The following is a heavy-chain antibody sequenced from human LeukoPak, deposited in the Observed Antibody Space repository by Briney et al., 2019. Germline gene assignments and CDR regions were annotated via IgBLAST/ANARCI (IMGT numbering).Heavy chain of an antibody. Sequence: GGSLRLSCAASGFTLDDYVMHWVRQAPGEGLEWVSLISGDGGSTYYADSVKGRFTISRDNSKNSLYLQMNSLRTEDTALYYCAKEIIPTYYYDSSGYPDAFDIWGQGTMVTVSS. V-gene: IGHV3-43*02. CDR2: ISGDGGST. CDR3: AKEIIPTYYYDSSGYPDAFDI. D-gene: IGHD3-22*01. J-gene: IGHJ3*02. CDR1: GFTLDDYV.